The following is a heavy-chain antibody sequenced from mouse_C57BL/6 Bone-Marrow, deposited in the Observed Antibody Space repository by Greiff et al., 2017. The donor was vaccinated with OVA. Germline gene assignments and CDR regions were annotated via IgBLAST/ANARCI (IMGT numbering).Heavy chain of an antibody. Sequence: VQLQQSGPELVKPGASVKISCKASGYTFTDYYMNWVKQSHGKSLEWIGDINPNNGGTSYNQKFKGKATLTVDKSSSTAYMELRSLTSEDSAVYYCARSSYYDEYYYAMDYWGQGTSVTVSS. V-gene: IGHV1-26*01. J-gene: IGHJ4*01. CDR1: GYTFTDYY. CDR2: INPNNGGT. D-gene: IGHD2-4*01. CDR3: ARSSYYDEYYYAMDY.